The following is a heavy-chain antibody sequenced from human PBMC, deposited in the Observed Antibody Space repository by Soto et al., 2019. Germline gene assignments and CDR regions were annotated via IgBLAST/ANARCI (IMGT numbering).Heavy chain of an antibody. CDR2: IYHSGRT. CDR3: ARDLWDTAMVMDV. CDR1: GYSISSGYY. V-gene: IGHV4-38-2*02. J-gene: IGHJ6*02. D-gene: IGHD5-18*01. Sequence: ETLSLTCAVSGYSISSGYYCGWIRQPPGKGLEWIGSIYHSGRTYYNLCIKSRVTISVDTSKNQFSLKLSSVTGADMAVYYFARDLWDTAMVMDVWGQGTTVTVSS.